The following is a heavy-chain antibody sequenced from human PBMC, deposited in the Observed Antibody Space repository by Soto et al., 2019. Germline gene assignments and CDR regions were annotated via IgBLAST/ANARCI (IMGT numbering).Heavy chain of an antibody. Sequence: EVQLVESGGGLVQPGRSLRLSCAASGFTFDDYAMHWVRQVPGKGLEWVSSISWNSGIIGYADSVKGRVTMSRDNAKNSLYLQMNSLRAEDTALYYCAKDVGIKTVAGIYGMDVWGQGTTVTVSS. CDR3: AKDVGIKTVAGIYGMDV. CDR2: ISWNSGII. CDR1: GFTFDDYA. J-gene: IGHJ6*02. V-gene: IGHV3-9*01. D-gene: IGHD6-19*01.